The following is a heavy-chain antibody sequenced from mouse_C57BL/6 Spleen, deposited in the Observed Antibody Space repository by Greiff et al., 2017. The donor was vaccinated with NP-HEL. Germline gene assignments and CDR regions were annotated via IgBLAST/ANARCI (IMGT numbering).Heavy chain of an antibody. CDR2: IDPETGGT. CDR3: TRADYDDY. J-gene: IGHJ2*01. Sequence: VQLQESGAELVRPGASVTLSCKASGYTFTDYEMHWVKQTPVHGLEWIGAIDPETGGTAYNQKFKGKAILTADKSSSTAYMELRSLTSEDSAVYYCTRADYDDYWGQGTTLTVSS. CDR1: GYTFTDYE. D-gene: IGHD2-4*01. V-gene: IGHV1-15*01.